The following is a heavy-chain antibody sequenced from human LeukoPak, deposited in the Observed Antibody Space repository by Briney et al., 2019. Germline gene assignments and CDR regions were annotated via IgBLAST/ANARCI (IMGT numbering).Heavy chain of an antibody. CDR1: GLTFSNYG. V-gene: IGHV3-33*01. J-gene: IGHJ3*02. CDR2: IWFDGSNK. CDR3: ARDRLGYCSGGSCYSAYDGFDI. D-gene: IGHD2-15*01. Sequence: PGRSLRLSCAASGLTFSNYGMHWVRQAPGKGLEWVAVIWFDGSNKFYADSVKGRFTISRDNSKNTLYLQMNGLRAEDTAVYYCARDRLGYCSGGSCYSAYDGFDIWGQGTMVTVSS.